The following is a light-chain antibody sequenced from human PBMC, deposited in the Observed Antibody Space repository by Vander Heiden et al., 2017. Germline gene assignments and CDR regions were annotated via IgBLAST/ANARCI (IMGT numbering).Light chain of an antibody. CDR2: DVS. V-gene: IGLV2-14*01. CDR1: SSDVGLYNY. CDR3: SSYTSSSTLV. Sequence: QSALTQPASVSGSPGQSIAISCTGTSSDVGLYNYVSWYQQRPGRAPKLLIYDVSNRPSGVSSRFSGSKSGNTASLTISGLQAEDEADYYCSSYTSSSTLVFGGGTNLTVL. J-gene: IGLJ2*01.